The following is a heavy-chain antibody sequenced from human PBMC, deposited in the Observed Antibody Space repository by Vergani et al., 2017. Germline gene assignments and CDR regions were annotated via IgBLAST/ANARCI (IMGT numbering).Heavy chain of an antibody. D-gene: IGHD3-10*01. V-gene: IGHV7-4-1*02. J-gene: IGHJ4*02. CDR2: INTNTGNP. CDR3: ARATAGFITYVQSTFFDY. CDR1: GYTFITYG. Sequence: QVQLVQSGAEVKKPGASVKVSCKASGYTFITYGITWVRQAPGQGLEWMGWINTNTGNPTYAQGFTGRFVFSLDTAVSTAYLQISSLKAEDTAVSYCARATAGFITYVQSTFFDYWGQGTLVTGSS.